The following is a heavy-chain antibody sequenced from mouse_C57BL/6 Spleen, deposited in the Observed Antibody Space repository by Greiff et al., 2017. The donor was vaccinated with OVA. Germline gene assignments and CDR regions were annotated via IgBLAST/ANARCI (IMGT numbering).Heavy chain of an antibody. CDR3: ARRATGTNY. CDR1: GYTFTDYY. Sequence: EVQGVESGPVLVKPGASVKMSCKASGYTFTDYYMNWVKQSHGKSLEWIGVINPYNGGTSYNQKFKGKATLTVDKSSSTAYMELNSLTSEDSAVYYCARRATGTNYWGQGTTLTVSS. CDR2: INPYNGGT. D-gene: IGHD4-1*02. V-gene: IGHV1-19*01. J-gene: IGHJ2*01.